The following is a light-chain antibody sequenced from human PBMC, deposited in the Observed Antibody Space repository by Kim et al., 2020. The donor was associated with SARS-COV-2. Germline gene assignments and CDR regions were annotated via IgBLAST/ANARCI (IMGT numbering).Light chain of an antibody. CDR2: DVS. CDR3: SSYTSSSTLEV. Sequence: QSALTQHASVSGSPGQSITIACTGTSSDVGGYNYVSWYQQHPGKVPKLMIFDVSNRPSGVSNRFSGSKSGNTASLTISGLQAEDEADYYCSSYTSSSTLEVFGTGTKVTVL. V-gene: IGLV2-14*03. CDR1: SSDVGGYNY. J-gene: IGLJ1*01.